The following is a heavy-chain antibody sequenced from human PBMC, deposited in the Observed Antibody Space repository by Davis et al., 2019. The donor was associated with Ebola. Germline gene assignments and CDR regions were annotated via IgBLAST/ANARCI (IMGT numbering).Heavy chain of an antibody. J-gene: IGHJ3*02. CDR3: ARDPYYDSSGYYYSDAFDI. CDR1: GYTFTGYY. D-gene: IGHD3-22*01. V-gene: IGHV7-4-1*02. CDR2: INTNTGNP. Sequence: ASVKVSCKASGYTFTGYYMHWVRQAPAQGLEWMGWINTNTGNPTYAQGFTGRFVFSLDTSVSTAYLQISSLKAEDTAVYYCARDPYYDSSGYYYSDAFDIWGQGTMVTVSS.